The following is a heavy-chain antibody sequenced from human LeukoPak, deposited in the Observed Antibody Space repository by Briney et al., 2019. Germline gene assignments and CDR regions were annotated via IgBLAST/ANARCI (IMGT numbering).Heavy chain of an antibody. Sequence: ASVKVSCKASGGTFSSYAISWVRQAPGQGLEWMGRIIPIFGTANYAQKFQGRVTITTDEPTSTAYMELSSLRSEVTAVYYCARDYDILTGCGGVWGQGTLVTVSS. CDR2: IIPIFGTA. CDR1: GGTFSSYA. CDR3: ARDYDILTGCGGV. D-gene: IGHD3-9*01. J-gene: IGHJ4*02. V-gene: IGHV1-69*05.